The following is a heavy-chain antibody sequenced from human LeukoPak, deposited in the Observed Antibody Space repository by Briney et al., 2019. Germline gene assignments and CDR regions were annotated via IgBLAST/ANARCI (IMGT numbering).Heavy chain of an antibody. CDR3: AKDPRTYSSDVY. J-gene: IGHJ4*02. D-gene: IGHD6-19*01. CDR2: ISGSGGTT. CDR1: GFTFTNYV. Sequence: GGSPRLSCAASGFTFTNYVMSWVRQAPGKGLEWVSAISGSGGTTYYADSVKGRFTISRDNSKNTLYLQMNSLRAEDTALYYCAKDPRTYSSDVYWGQGTLVTVSS. V-gene: IGHV3-23*01.